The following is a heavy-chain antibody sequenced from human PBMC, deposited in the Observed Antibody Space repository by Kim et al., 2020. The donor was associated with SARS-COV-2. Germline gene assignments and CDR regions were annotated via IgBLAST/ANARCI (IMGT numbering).Heavy chain of an antibody. J-gene: IGHJ3*02. D-gene: IGHD1-1*01. CDR3: TRIPATTLAFWDAFDI. Sequence: GGSLRLSCAASGFTFSGSPLHWVRQASGKGPEWVGRIRSKANSYATGYAASVKGRFTISRDDSKNTAYLEMSGLKTEDTALYYCTRIPATTLAFWDAFDIWGQGTMVTVSS. CDR1: GFTFSGSP. CDR2: IRSKANSYAT. V-gene: IGHV3-73*01.